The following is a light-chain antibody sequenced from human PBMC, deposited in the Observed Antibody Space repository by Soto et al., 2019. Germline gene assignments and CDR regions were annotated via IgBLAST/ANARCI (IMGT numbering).Light chain of an antibody. V-gene: IGLV2-14*01. J-gene: IGLJ1*01. CDR3: SSYSISTAYL. CDR1: SSDVGGYDY. CDR2: EVS. Sequence: QSVRTRPASVSGSPGQSITISCTGTSSDVGGYDYVSWYQLHPGKAPKLMVFEVSNRPSGVSYRFSGSKSGNTASLTISGLQAEDEADYFCSSYSISTAYLFGTGTKVTVL.